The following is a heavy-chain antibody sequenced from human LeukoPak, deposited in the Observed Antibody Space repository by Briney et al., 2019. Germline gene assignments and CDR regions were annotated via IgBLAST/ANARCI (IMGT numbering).Heavy chain of an antibody. J-gene: IGHJ4*02. V-gene: IGHV4-39*01. CDR2: IYYSGST. CDR1: GGSISSSNYY. CDR3: ASDSLFVDTAMEVY. D-gene: IGHD5-18*01. Sequence: KPSETLSLTCTVSGGSISSSNYYWGWIRQPPGKGLEWIGSIYYSGSTYYNPSLKSRVAISVDTSTNQFSLKLSSVTAAGTAVYYCASDSLFVDTAMEVYWGQGTLVTVSS.